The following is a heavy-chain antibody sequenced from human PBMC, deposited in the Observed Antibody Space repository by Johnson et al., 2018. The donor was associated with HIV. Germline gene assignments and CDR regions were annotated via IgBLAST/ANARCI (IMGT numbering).Heavy chain of an antibody. CDR2: IKQDGGEK. J-gene: IGHJ3*02. CDR3: ARDSGGYEFGDDAFDI. CDR1: GFTFSSYW. Sequence: EVQLVESGGGLVQPGGSLRLSCVASGFTFSSYWMSWVRQAPGKGLEWVANIKQDGGEKFYVDSVKGRFTISRDNAKNSLYLQMNSLRAEDTAVYYCARDSGGYEFGDDAFDIWGQGTMVTVSS. D-gene: IGHD3-10*01. V-gene: IGHV3-7*01.